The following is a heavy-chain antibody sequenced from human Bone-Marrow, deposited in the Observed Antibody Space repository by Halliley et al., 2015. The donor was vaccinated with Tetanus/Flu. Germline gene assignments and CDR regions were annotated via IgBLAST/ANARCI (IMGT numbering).Heavy chain of an antibody. D-gene: IGHD2-2*01. V-gene: IGHV4-59*08. J-gene: IGHJ5*01. CDR1: GASVSGFF. CDR3: GRLAKLSGPASWPRPVDS. CDR2: VSHSGTS. Sequence: TLSLTCIVSGASVSGFFWSWIRQPPGKGLQYIGYVSHSGTSTVNPSLKSRVTISLDTSKNSVSLNLTSVTAADTAVYFCGRLAKLSGPASWPRPVDSWGQGALVTVSS.